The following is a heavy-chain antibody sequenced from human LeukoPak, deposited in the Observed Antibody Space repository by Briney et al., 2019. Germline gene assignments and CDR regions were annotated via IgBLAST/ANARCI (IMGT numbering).Heavy chain of an antibody. Sequence: ASVKVSCKVSGYTLTELSMHWVRQAPGKGLEWMGGFDPEDGETIYAQKFQGRVTMTEDTSTDTAYMELRSLRSDDTAVYYCARDKYYYGSGSYFWFDPWGQGTLVTVSS. CDR3: ARDKYYYGSGSYFWFDP. V-gene: IGHV1-24*01. J-gene: IGHJ5*02. CDR2: FDPEDGET. CDR1: GYTLTELS. D-gene: IGHD3-10*01.